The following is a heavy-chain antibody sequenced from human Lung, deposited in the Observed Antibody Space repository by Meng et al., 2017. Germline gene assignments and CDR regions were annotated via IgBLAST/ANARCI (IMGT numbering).Heavy chain of an antibody. CDR3: AKGHSATIRSLMVWWFDP. D-gene: IGHD2-8*01. V-gene: IGHV1-46*01. CDR2: INPNNSYT. Sequence: GQRVQSGAEVKNPGPSPKPSCKASGYSFTRHWMHWVRQPPGQGLVWMGIINPNNSYTMYKQKFQGRLTITSKTSTSTIYMELSSLRPENTAVYYCAKGHSATIRSLMVWWFDPWGQGTLVTVSS. J-gene: IGHJ5*02. CDR1: GYSFTRHW.